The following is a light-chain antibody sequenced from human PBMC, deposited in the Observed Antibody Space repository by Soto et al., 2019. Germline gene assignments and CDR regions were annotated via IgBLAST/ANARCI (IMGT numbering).Light chain of an antibody. CDR1: SSNIGSNY. V-gene: IGLV1-47*01. J-gene: IGLJ2*01. CDR3: AAWDDSLSGVV. Sequence: QSVLTQPPSASGTPGQRVTISCSGSSSNIGSNYVYWYQQLPGTAPKLLIYRNNQLPSGVPDRFSGSKSGTSASLAISGLRSEDEADYYCAAWDDSLSGVVFGGGTKVTGL. CDR2: RNN.